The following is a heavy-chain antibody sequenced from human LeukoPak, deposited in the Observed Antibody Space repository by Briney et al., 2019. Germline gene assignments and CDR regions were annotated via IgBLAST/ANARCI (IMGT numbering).Heavy chain of an antibody. D-gene: IGHD2-15*01. CDR1: EFTFSSYA. CDR2: ITGSGDSGDRT. J-gene: IGHJ3*02. Sequence: PGGSLRLSCAASEFTFSSYAMSWVRQAPGKGLEWVSAITGSGDSGDRTYYADSVKGRFTISRDNSKNTLYLQMDSLRAEDTAVYYCAKDTVVAANDAFDIWGQGTMVTVSS. CDR3: AKDTVVAANDAFDI. V-gene: IGHV3-23*01.